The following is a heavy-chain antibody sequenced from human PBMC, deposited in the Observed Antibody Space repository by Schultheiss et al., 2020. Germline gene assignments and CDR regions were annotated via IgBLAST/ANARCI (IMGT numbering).Heavy chain of an antibody. CDR3: ASLKGLLWFGERSYGMDV. Sequence: GESLRLSCAASGFTFSSYSMNWVRQAPGKGLEWVSAISGSGGSTYYADSVKGRFTISRDNAKNSLYLQMNSLRAEDTAVYYCASLKGLLWFGERSYGMDVWGQGNTGTVSS. D-gene: IGHD3-10*01. CDR1: GFTFSSYS. V-gene: IGHV3-48*01. J-gene: IGHJ6*02. CDR2: ISGSGGST.